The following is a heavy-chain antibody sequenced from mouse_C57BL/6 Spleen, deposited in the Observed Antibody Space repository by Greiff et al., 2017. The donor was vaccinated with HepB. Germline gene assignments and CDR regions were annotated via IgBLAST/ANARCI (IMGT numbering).Heavy chain of an antibody. J-gene: IGHJ2*01. Sequence: VHLQQSGPELVKPGASVKISCKASGYAFSSSWMNWVKQRPGKGLEWIGRIYPGDGDTNYNGKFKGKATLTADKSSSTAYMQLSSLTSEDSAVYCCARNYYGSSSYCDYWGQGTTLTVSS. CDR3: ARNYYGSSSYCDY. D-gene: IGHD1-1*01. V-gene: IGHV1-82*01. CDR2: IYPGDGDT. CDR1: GYAFSSSW.